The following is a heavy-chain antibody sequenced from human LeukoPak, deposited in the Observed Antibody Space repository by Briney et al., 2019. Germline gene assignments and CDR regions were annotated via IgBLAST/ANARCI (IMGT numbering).Heavy chain of an antibody. Sequence: ASVKVSCKASGGTFSNFGINWVRLAPGQGLEWMGGIIPIFTSPNYAQKFQGRVTITADESTSTAYMELSSLRSEDTAVYYCARGAVMVTLATHLDYWGQGTLVTVSS. CDR3: ARGAVMVTLATHLDY. CDR2: IIPIFTSP. V-gene: IGHV1-69*13. CDR1: GGTFSNFG. D-gene: IGHD5-18*01. J-gene: IGHJ4*02.